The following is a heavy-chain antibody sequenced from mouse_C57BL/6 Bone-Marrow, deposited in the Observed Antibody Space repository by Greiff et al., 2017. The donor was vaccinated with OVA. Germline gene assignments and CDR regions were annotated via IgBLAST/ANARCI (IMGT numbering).Heavy chain of an antibody. CDR1: GFTFSSYG. Sequence: DVKLVESGGDLVKPGGSLKLSCAASGFTFSSYGMSWVRQTPDKRLEWVATISSGGSYTYYPDSVKGRFTISRDNAKNTLYLQMSSLKSEDTAMYYCARVLWLRRAPGFAYWGQGTLVTVSA. D-gene: IGHD2-2*01. J-gene: IGHJ3*01. CDR2: ISSGGSYT. V-gene: IGHV5-6*02. CDR3: ARVLWLRRAPGFAY.